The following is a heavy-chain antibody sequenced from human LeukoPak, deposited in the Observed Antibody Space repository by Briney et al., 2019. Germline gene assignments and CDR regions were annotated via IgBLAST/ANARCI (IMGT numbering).Heavy chain of an antibody. V-gene: IGHV3-15*01. CDR3: TTDPQRYSGSHNGVDV. D-gene: IGHD1-26*01. CDR1: GFTFSNAW. J-gene: IGHJ6*02. CDR2: VKSKSDGWTT. Sequence: GGSLRLSCAASGFTFSNAWMSWVRQAPGKGLEWVGRVKSKSDGWTTDYAAPVKGRFTISRDDSKNTLYLQMNSLKNEDTAVYYCTTDPQRYSGSHNGVDVWGQGTTVTVSS.